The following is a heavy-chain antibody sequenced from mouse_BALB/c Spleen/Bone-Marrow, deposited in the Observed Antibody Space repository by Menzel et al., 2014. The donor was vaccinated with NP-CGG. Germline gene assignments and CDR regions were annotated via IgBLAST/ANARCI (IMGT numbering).Heavy chain of an antibody. CDR3: ARGGITTVVPYSMDY. Sequence: VQLQQSGAELVRPGTSVKVSCKASGYAFTNYLIEWVKQRPGQGLEWIGVIDPRSSGTDYNEKFKGKAPLTADKSSSTAYMQLNSLTSGDSAVYFCARGGITTVVPYSMDYWGQGTSVTVSS. V-gene: IGHV1-54*03. CDR2: IDPRSSGT. CDR1: GYAFTNYL. D-gene: IGHD1-1*01. J-gene: IGHJ4*01.